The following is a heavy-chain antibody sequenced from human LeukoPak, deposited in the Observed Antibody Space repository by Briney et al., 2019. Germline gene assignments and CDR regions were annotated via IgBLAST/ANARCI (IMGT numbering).Heavy chain of an antibody. V-gene: IGHV4-39*07. CDR3: ASRSSGDRIVDAFDI. J-gene: IGHJ3*02. CDR2: IHYSGST. D-gene: IGHD2-21*02. Sequence: SETLSLTCTVSGGSISSSSYYWAWIRQPPGKGLEWIGSIHYSGSTYYNPSLQSRVTISIDTSKNQFSLKLRFVTAADTAVYYCASRSSGDRIVDAFDIWGQGTMVTVSS. CDR1: GGSISSSSYY.